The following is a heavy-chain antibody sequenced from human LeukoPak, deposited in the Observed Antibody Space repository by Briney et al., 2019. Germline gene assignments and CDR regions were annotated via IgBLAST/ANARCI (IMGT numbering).Heavy chain of an antibody. CDR1: GGTFSSYA. CDR2: IIPIFGTA. Sequence: SVKVSCKASGGTFSSYAISWVRQAPGQGHEWMGRIIPIFGTANYAQKFQGRVTITTDESTSTAYMELSSLRSEDTAVYYCARSYAVVAATVGGRNWFDPWGQGTLVTVSS. D-gene: IGHD2-15*01. V-gene: IGHV1-69*05. J-gene: IGHJ5*02. CDR3: ARSYAVVAATVGGRNWFDP.